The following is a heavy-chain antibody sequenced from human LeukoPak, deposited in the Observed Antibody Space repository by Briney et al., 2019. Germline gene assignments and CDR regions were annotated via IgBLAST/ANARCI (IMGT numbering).Heavy chain of an antibody. D-gene: IGHD3-22*01. CDR1: GFTFSSYA. J-gene: IGHJ4*02. V-gene: IGHV3-23*01. CDR2: ISGSGGST. CDR3: ARDSGGIDYYDSSGYDY. Sequence: LGGSLRLSCAASGFTFSSYAMSWVRQAPGKGLEWVSAISGSGGSTYYADSVKGRFTISRDNSKNTLYLQMSSLRSEDTAVYYCARDSGGIDYYDSSGYDYWGQETLVTVSS.